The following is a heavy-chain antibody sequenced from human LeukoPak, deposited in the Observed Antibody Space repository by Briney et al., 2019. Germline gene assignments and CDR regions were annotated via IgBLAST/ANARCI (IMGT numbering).Heavy chain of an antibody. D-gene: IGHD3-22*01. CDR3: ARRLMYYYDTSGYDVAFDI. CDR1: GYIFTSYW. J-gene: IGHJ3*02. V-gene: IGHV5-51*01. Sequence: GESLQISCKGSGYIFTSYWIGWGRQVPGKGLEGMGIIYPGDSVTRYSPSFQGQGTISADKSISTAYLQWNSLKASDTAMYYCARRLMYYYDTSGYDVAFDIWGQGTMVTVSS. CDR2: IYPGDSVT.